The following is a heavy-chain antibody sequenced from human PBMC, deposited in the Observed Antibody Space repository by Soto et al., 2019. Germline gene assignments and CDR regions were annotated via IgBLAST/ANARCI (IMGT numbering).Heavy chain of an antibody. CDR2: IYYSGST. J-gene: IGHJ4*02. D-gene: IGHD3-10*01. CDR1: GGSISSYY. CDR3: ARRKSGSFDY. Sequence: LSLTCAVSGGSISSYYWSWIRQPPGKGLEWIGYIYYSGSTNYNPSLKSRVTISVDTSKNQFSLKLSSVTAADTAVYYCARRKSGSFDYWGQGTLVTVSS. V-gene: IGHV4-59*08.